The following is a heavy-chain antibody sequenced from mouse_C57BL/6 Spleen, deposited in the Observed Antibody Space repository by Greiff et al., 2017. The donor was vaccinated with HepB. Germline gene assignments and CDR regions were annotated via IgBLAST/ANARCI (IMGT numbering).Heavy chain of an antibody. J-gene: IGHJ2*01. CDR3: ARYWNDLYYFDY. V-gene: IGHV7-3*01. CDR1: GFTFTDYY. Sequence: EVKLLESGGGLVQPGGSLSLSCAASGFTFTDYYMSWVRQPPGKALEWLGFIRNKANGYTTEYSASVKGRFTISRDNSQSILYLQMNALRAEDSATYYCARYWNDLYYFDYWGQGTTLTVSS. CDR2: IRNKANGYTT.